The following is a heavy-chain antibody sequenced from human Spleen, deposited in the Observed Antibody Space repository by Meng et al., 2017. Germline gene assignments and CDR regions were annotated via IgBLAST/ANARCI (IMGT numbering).Heavy chain of an antibody. V-gene: IGHV1-18*01. CDR2: INTYNGKT. CDR1: GYTLFSDG. J-gene: IGHJ4*02. Sequence: QVQLVQSGAEVKKPGAAVKVSCEASGYTLFSDGFSWVRQAPRQGLEWLGWINTYNGKTDYAQKFQGRITMTTDTFTSTAYMELRNLRSDDTAVYYCATRGNPYLNCWGQGTLVTVSS. CDR3: ATRGNPYLNC.